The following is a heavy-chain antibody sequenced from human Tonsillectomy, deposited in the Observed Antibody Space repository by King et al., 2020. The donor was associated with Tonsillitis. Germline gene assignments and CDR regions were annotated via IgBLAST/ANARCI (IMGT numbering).Heavy chain of an antibody. CDR1: GFTFDDYA. J-gene: IGHJ4*02. Sequence: VQLVESGGGLVHPGRSLRLSCAASGFTFDDYAMHWVRQAPGKGLEWVSGISWNSGSIGYADSVKGRFTISRDNAKNSLYLQMNSLRAEDTALYYCASQTFHGFDYWGQGTLVTVSS. D-gene: IGHD2/OR15-2a*01. CDR2: ISWNSGSI. CDR3: ASQTFHGFDY. V-gene: IGHV3-9*01.